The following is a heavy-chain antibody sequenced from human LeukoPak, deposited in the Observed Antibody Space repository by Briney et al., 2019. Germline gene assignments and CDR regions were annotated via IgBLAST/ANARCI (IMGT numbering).Heavy chain of an antibody. CDR1: GFTFDDYA. J-gene: IGHJ4*02. CDR2: ISWNSGSI. Sequence: LRLSCAASGFTFDDYAMHWVRQAPGKGLEWVSGISWNSGSIGYADSVKGRFTISRDNAKNSLYLQMNSLRAEDTAVYYCARALGELDHFDYWGQGTLVTVSS. V-gene: IGHV3-9*01. CDR3: ARALGELDHFDY. D-gene: IGHD3-10*01.